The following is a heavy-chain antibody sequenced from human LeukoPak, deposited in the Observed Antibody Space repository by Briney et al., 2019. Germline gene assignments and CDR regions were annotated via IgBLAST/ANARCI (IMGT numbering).Heavy chain of an antibody. Sequence: SETLSLTCTVSDGSMSGYYWSWIRQPPGKGLEWIGYIYYSGSTNYNPSLKSRVTISVDTSKNQFSLKLSSVTAADTAVYYCASGISWVFDYWGQGTLVTVSS. CDR3: ASGISWVFDY. CDR1: DGSMSGYY. CDR2: IYYSGST. J-gene: IGHJ4*02. V-gene: IGHV4-59*01. D-gene: IGHD2/OR15-2a*01.